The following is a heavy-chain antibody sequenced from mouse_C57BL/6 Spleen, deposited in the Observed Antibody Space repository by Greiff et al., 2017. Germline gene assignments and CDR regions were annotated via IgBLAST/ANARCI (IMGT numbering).Heavy chain of an antibody. CDR2: IDPSDSYT. CDR3: ARGGGYFDV. Sequence: QVQLQQPGAELVKPGASVKLSCKASGYTFTSYWMQWVKQRPGQGLEWIGEIDPSDSYTNSNQKFKGKATLTVDTSSSTAYMQLSSLTSEDAAVYYCARGGGYFDVWGTGTTVTVSS. CDR1: GYTFTSYW. J-gene: IGHJ1*03. V-gene: IGHV1-50*01.